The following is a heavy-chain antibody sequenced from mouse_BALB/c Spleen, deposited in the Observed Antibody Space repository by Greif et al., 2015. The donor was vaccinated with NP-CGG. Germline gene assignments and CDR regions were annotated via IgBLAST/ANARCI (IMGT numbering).Heavy chain of an antibody. V-gene: IGHV1-18*01. Sequence: EVKVVESGPELVKPGASVKISCKTSGYTFTEYTMHWVKQSHGKSLEWIGGINPNNGGTNYNQKFKDKATLTVDKSSSTAYMELRSLTSEDSAVYYYASRYDVFTYWGQGTLVTVSA. CDR1: GYTFTEYT. D-gene: IGHD1-1*01. CDR3: ASRYDVFTY. J-gene: IGHJ3*01. CDR2: INPNNGGT.